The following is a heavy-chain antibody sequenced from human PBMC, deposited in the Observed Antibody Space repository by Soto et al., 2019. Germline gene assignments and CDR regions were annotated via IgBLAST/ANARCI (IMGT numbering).Heavy chain of an antibody. CDR1: GGTFSSYA. V-gene: IGHV1-69*13. CDR3: ARDLRGYYDSSGYFSYGY. D-gene: IGHD3-22*01. J-gene: IGHJ4*02. Sequence: SVKVSCKASGGTFSSYAISWVRQAPGQGLEWMGGIIPIFGTANYAQKFQGRVTITADESTSTAYMELSSLRSEDTAVYYCARDLRGYYDSSGYFSYGYWGQGTLVTVSS. CDR2: IIPIFGTA.